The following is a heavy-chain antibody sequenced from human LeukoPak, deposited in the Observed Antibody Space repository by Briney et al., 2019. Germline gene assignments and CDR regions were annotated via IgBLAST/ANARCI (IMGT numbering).Heavy chain of an antibody. J-gene: IGHJ4*02. CDR3: AKPRNSSGWPHFDY. CDR2: ISYDGSNK. V-gene: IGHV3-30*18. Sequence: GGSLRLSRAASGFTFSSYGMHWVRQAPGKGLEWVAVISYDGSNKYHADSVKGRFTISRDNSKNTLYLQMNSLRAEDTAVYYCAKPRNSSGWPHFDYWGQGTLVTVSS. D-gene: IGHD6-19*01. CDR1: GFTFSSYG.